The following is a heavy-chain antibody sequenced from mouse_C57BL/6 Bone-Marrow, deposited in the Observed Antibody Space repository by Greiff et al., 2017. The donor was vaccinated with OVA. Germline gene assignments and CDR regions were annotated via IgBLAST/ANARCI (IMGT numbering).Heavy chain of an antibody. CDR3: ARPYGYDGAMDY. D-gene: IGHD2-2*01. V-gene: IGHV1-50*01. Sequence: QVQLQQPGAELVKPGASVKLSCKASGYTFTSYWMQWVKQRPGQGLEWIREIDPSDSYTNYNQKFKGKATLTVDTSSSTAYMQLSSLTSEDSAVYYCARPYGYDGAMDYWGQGTSVTVSS. J-gene: IGHJ4*01. CDR1: GYTFTSYW. CDR2: IDPSDSYT.